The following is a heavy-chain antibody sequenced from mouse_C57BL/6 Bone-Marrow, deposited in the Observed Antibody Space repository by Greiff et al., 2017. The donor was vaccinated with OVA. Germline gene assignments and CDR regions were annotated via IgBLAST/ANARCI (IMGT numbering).Heavy chain of an antibody. D-gene: IGHD1-1*01. Sequence: QVQLKESGPELVKPGASVKLSCKASGYTFTDYYINWVKQRPGQGLEWIGWIFPGSGSTYYNEKFKGKATLTVDKSSRTAYMSLSSLTSEDSAVYFCARGPCYYDSSYGFAYWGQGTLVTVSA. J-gene: IGHJ3*01. CDR1: GYTFTDYY. V-gene: IGHV1-75*01. CDR2: IFPGSGST. CDR3: ARGPCYYDSSYGFAY.